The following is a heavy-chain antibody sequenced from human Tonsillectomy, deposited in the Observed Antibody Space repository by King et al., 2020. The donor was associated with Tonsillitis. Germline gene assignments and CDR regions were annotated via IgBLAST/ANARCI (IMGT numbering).Heavy chain of an antibody. Sequence: VQLQESGPGLVKPSGTLSLTCAVSGGSISSSNWWSWVRQPPGKGLEWIGEIYHSGSTNYNPSLKSRVTISVDKSKNQFSLKLSSVTAADTAVYYCARVGRATYDYDSRKWFDPWGQGTLVTVSS. CDR2: IYHSGST. V-gene: IGHV4-4*02. D-gene: IGHD3-22*01. CDR3: ARVGRATYDYDSRKWFDP. CDR1: GGSISSSNW. J-gene: IGHJ5*02.